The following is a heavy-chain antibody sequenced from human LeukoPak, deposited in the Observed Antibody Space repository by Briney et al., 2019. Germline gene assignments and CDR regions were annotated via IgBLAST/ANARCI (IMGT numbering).Heavy chain of an antibody. D-gene: IGHD2-2*01. Sequence: GGSLRLSCAASGFTFSSYSMNWVRQAPGKGLEWVSYISSSSSTIYYADSVKGRFTISRDNAKNSLYLQMNSLRAEDTAVYYCARDSPHYCSSTSCYPHWGQGTLVTVSS. J-gene: IGHJ4*02. CDR2: ISSSSSTI. V-gene: IGHV3-48*01. CDR1: GFTFSSYS. CDR3: ARDSPHYCSSTSCYPH.